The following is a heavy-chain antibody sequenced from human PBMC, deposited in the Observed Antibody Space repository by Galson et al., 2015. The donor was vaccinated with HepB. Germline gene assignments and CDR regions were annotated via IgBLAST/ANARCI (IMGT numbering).Heavy chain of an antibody. CDR3: ARDAGGVGATLKTRYWYFDL. J-gene: IGHJ2*01. V-gene: IGHV3-21*01. CDR2: ISSSSSYI. CDR1: GFTFSSYS. Sequence: SLRLSCAASGFTFSSYSMNWVRQAPGKGLEWVSSISSSSSYIYYADSVKGRFTISRDNAKNSLYLQMNSLRAEDTAVYYCARDAGGVGATLKTRYWYFDLWGRGTLVTVSS. D-gene: IGHD1-26*01.